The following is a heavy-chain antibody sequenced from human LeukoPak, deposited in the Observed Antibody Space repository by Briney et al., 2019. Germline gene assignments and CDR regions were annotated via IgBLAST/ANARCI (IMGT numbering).Heavy chain of an antibody. CDR3: ARPLARRSGYPLSWLDP. CDR1: GGSISSSSYY. V-gene: IGHV4-39*01. CDR2: IYYSGST. J-gene: IGHJ5*02. Sequence: PSETLSLTCTVSGGSISSSSYYWGWIRQPPGKGLEWIGSIYYSGSTYYNPSLKSRVTISVDTSKNQFSLKLSSVTAADTAVYYCARPLARRSGYPLSWLDPWGQGTLVTVSS. D-gene: IGHD3-3*01.